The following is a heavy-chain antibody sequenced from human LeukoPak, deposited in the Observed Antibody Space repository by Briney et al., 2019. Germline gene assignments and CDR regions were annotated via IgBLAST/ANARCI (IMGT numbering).Heavy chain of an antibody. CDR1: GFTFSSYG. CDR3: ARAPRGFVAGTGEDDY. Sequence: PGGSLRLSCAASGFTFSSYGMHWVRQAPGKGLEWVAFIRYDGSNKYYADSVKGRFTISRDNSKNTLYLQMNSLRAEDTAVYYCARAPRGFVAGTGEDDYWGQGTLVTVSS. V-gene: IGHV3-30*02. CDR2: IRYDGSNK. J-gene: IGHJ4*02. D-gene: IGHD6-19*01.